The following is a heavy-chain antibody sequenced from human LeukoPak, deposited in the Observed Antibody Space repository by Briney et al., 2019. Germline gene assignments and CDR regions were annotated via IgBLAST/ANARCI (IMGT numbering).Heavy chain of an antibody. Sequence: SVKVSCKASGGTFSSYAISWVRQAPGQGLEWMGGIIPIFGTANYAQKFQGRVTITADESTSTAYMELSSLRSEDTAVYYCARDDDGDYVFSYYFDYWGQGTLVTVSS. D-gene: IGHD4-17*01. CDR3: ARDDDGDYVFSYYFDY. J-gene: IGHJ4*02. CDR1: GGTFSSYA. CDR2: IIPIFGTA. V-gene: IGHV1-69*13.